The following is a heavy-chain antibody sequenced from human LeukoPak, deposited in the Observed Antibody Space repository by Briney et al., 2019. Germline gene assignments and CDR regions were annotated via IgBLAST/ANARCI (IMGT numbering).Heavy chain of an antibody. Sequence: GESLRLSCAASGFTFSTYAMRWVRQAPGMGLERVSAISQGGGTTYYADSVKGRFTISRDNSKNTLYLQMNSLRAEDTAVYYCATTEYSLDYWGQGTLVTVSS. V-gene: IGHV3-23*01. CDR3: ATTEYSLDY. J-gene: IGHJ4*02. CDR1: GFTFSTYA. CDR2: ISQGGGTT. D-gene: IGHD2/OR15-2a*01.